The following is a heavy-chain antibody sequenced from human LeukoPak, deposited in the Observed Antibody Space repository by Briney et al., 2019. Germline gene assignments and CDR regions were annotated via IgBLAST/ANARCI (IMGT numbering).Heavy chain of an antibody. D-gene: IGHD6-13*01. J-gene: IGHJ4*02. CDR1: GFTFSSYS. Sequence: GGSLRLSCAASGFTFSSYSMNWVRQAPGKGLEWVSSISSSSYIYYADSVKGRFTISRDNAKNSLYLPMNSLRAEDTAVYYCAKFQGALSSRWYLQYWGQGTLVTVSS. CDR3: AKFQGALSSRWYLQY. CDR2: ISSSSYI. V-gene: IGHV3-21*04.